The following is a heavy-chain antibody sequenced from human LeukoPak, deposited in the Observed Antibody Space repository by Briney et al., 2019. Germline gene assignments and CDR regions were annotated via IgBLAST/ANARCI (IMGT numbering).Heavy chain of an antibody. Sequence: TGGSLRLSCAASGFTFINAWMSWVRQAPGKGLEWVAVIWYDGSNKYYADSVKGRFTFSRDNSKNTLYLQMNSLRAEDTAVYYCAREHCTNGVCYTGSPGWFDPWGQGTLVTVSS. D-gene: IGHD2-8*01. CDR3: AREHCTNGVCYTGSPGWFDP. J-gene: IGHJ5*02. CDR1: GFTFINAW. CDR2: IWYDGSNK. V-gene: IGHV3-33*08.